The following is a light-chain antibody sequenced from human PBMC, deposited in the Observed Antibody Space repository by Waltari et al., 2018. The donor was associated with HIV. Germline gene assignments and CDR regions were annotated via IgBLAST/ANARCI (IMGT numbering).Light chain of an antibody. CDR2: DND. CDR3: GAWDSSLSAVV. CDR1: SSNIGNNY. J-gene: IGLJ1*01. V-gene: IGLV1-51*01. Sequence: QSVLTQPPSVSAAPGQTVTISCSGSSSNIGNNYVSWYQQLPGTAPKLLIYDNDKRPSGIPDRFSGSKAGTSATLGITGLQTGDEADYYCGAWDSSLSAVVFGTGTKVTVL.